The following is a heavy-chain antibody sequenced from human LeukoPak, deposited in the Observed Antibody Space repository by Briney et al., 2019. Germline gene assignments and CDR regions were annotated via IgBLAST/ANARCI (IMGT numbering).Heavy chain of an antibody. D-gene: IGHD2-15*01. J-gene: IGHJ3*02. CDR2: IYYSGNT. CDR1: GGSISSYY. V-gene: IGHV4-59*08. Sequence: SETLSLTCTVSGGSISSYYWTWIRQPPGRGLEWIGYIYYSGNTMYNPSLKSRVTISVDTSKNQFSLKLSSATAADTAVYYCARHKVNCGGGSCYSDNAFDIWGQGAMVTVSS. CDR3: ARHKVNCGGGSCYSDNAFDI.